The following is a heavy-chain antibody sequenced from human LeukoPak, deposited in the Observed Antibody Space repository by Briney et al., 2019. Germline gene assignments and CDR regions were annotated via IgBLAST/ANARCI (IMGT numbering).Heavy chain of an antibody. J-gene: IGHJ4*02. CDR2: INPNSGGT. V-gene: IGHV1-2*02. CDR1: EENCVGFY. D-gene: IGHD3-22*01. CDR3: ARELNYYDSSGYYY. Sequence: SWKAAEENCVGFYVRWVLKTTGQGLEWMGWINPNSGGTNYAQKFQGRVTMTRDTSISTAYMELSRLRSDDTAVYYCARELNYYDSSGYYYWGQGTLVTVSS.